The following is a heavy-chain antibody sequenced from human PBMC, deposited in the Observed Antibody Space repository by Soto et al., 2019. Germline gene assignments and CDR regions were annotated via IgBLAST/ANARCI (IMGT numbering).Heavy chain of an antibody. J-gene: IGHJ4*02. CDR1: GGTISSEGYY. V-gene: IGHV4-31*03. CDR3: ARGRGYSHANYYFDY. Sequence: SETLSLTCTVSGGTISSEGYYWSWFRQLPGKGLEWIGDIYYSGTTYHNPSLRSRLTISGDASKNQFSLKLSSVTAADTDLSYCARGRGYSHANYYFDYWGQGTLITVSS. CDR2: IYYSGTT. D-gene: IGHD5-18*01.